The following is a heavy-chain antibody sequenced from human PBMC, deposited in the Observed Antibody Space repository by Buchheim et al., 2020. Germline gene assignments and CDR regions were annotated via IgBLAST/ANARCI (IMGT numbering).Heavy chain of an antibody. CDR2: INPDSGGT. V-gene: IGHV1-2*02. Sequence: QVQLVQSGAEVKKPGASVRVSCKASGFTLTGYYMHWVRQAPGQGLEWMGWINPDSGGTNYAQKFQGRVTMTRDTPINTAYMELSSLTSDDSAVYYCARTSSFDYWGQGTL. J-gene: IGHJ4*02. CDR3: ARTSSFDY. CDR1: GFTLTGYY.